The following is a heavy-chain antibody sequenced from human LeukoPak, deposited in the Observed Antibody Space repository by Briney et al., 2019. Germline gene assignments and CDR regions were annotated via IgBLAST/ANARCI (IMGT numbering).Heavy chain of an antibody. CDR2: IIPAFGSA. CDR1: GGTFSTYT. D-gene: IGHD2-21*02. Sequence: ASVNVSCTASGGTFSTYTFSWVRQAPGQGLEWMGGIIPAFGSANYAQKFQDRVTITADESTTTAYMELSSLRSEDTAVYYCAGRTNCGGDCYSGYYYYYMDVWGKGTTVTISS. CDR3: AGRTNCGGDCYSGYYYYYMDV. J-gene: IGHJ6*03. V-gene: IGHV1-69*13.